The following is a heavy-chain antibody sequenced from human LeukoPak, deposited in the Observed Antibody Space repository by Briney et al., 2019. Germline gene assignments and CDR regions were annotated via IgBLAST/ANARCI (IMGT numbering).Heavy chain of an antibody. CDR2: IYPRDGST. D-gene: IGHD2-15*01. V-gene: IGHV1-46*01. J-gene: IGHJ6*02. CDR3: AGDCSGGSCYSQNDYYYYGMDV. Sequence: ASVKVSCKASGYTFTSNYIHWVRQAPGQGLEWMGMIYPRDGSTSYAQKFQGRVTITADESTSTAYMELSSLRSEDTAVYYCAGDCSGGSCYSQNDYYYYGMDVWGQGTTVTVSS. CDR1: GYTFTSNY.